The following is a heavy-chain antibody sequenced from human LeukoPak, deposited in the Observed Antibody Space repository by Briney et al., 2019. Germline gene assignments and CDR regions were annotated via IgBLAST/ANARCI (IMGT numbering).Heavy chain of an antibody. CDR1: GFTFSSYS. Sequence: GGSLRLSCAASGFTFSSYSMNWVRQAPGKGLEWVSVIYSGGSTYYADSVKGRFTISRDNSKNTLYLQMNSLRAEDTAVYYCARGGFGGILTGYYYYYYGMDVWGQGTTVTVSS. D-gene: IGHD3-9*01. V-gene: IGHV3-66*01. J-gene: IGHJ6*02. CDR2: IYSGGST. CDR3: ARGGFGGILTGYYYYYYGMDV.